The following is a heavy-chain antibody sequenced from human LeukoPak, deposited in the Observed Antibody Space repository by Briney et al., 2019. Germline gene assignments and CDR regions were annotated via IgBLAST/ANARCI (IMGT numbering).Heavy chain of an antibody. CDR3: ARDRDYRFSFDI. CDR2: ISSSGSTI. D-gene: IGHD4-11*01. J-gene: IGHJ3*02. Sequence: LSLTCTVSGGSISSSSYYWGWIRQPPGKGLEWVSYISSSGSTIYYADSVKGRFTISRDNAKKSLYLQMDSLRAEDTTVYYCARDRDYRFSFDIWGQGTMVTVSS. CDR1: GGSISSSSYY. V-gene: IGHV3-11*04.